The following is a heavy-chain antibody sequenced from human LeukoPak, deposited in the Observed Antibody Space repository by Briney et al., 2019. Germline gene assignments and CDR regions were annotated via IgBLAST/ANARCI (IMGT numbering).Heavy chain of an antibody. D-gene: IGHD3-10*01. V-gene: IGHV3-33*01. J-gene: IGHJ5*02. CDR1: GFTFSSGG. CDR3: ARDLLGVRGVISWFDP. CDR2: IWYDGSNK. Sequence: GGSLRLSCAASGFTFSSGGMHGGRQAPGKGLEGGAVIWYDGSNKYYAESVTSLFTISIDNSENTLYLQMNSLRADDTAVYHCARDLLGVRGVISWFDPWGQGTLVTVSS.